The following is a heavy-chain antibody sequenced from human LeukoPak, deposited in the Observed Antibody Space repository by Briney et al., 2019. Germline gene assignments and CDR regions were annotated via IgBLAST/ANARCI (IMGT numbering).Heavy chain of an antibody. D-gene: IGHD3-22*01. CDR1: GYTFTGYY. V-gene: IGHV1-2*02. Sequence: GASVKVSCKASGYTFTGYYKHWVRQAPGQGLEWMGWINPNSGGTNYAQKFQGRVTMTRDTSISTAYMELSRLRSDDTAVYYCARGGSTMIGTYFDYWGQGTLVTVSS. J-gene: IGHJ4*02. CDR2: INPNSGGT. CDR3: ARGGSTMIGTYFDY.